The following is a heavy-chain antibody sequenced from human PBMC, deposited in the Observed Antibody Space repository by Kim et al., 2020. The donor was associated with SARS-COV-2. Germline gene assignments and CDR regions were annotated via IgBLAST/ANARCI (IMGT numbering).Heavy chain of an antibody. J-gene: IGHJ4*02. CDR1: GYTFTSYA. CDR3: ARSFVRGVTYYFDY. Sequence: ASVKVSCKASGYTFTSYAMHWVRQAPGQRLEWMGWINAGNGNTKYSQKFQGRVTITRDTSASTAYMELSSQRSEDTAVYYCARSFVRGVTYYFDYWGQGTLVTVSS. D-gene: IGHD3-10*01. V-gene: IGHV1-3*01. CDR2: INAGNGNT.